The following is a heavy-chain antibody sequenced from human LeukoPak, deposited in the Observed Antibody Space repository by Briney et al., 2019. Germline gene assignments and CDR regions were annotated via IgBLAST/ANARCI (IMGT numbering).Heavy chain of an antibody. D-gene: IGHD1-26*01. Sequence: GGSLRLSCAASGFTFSNYAMTWVRQAPGEGLEWVSTISGSGGSAYYADSVKGRFTISRDNSNNTLYLQMYTLRAEDTAVYYCAKSEAERFHPYFDYWGQGTLVTVSS. CDR3: AKSEAERFHPYFDY. J-gene: IGHJ4*02. CDR1: GFTFSNYA. V-gene: IGHV3-23*01. CDR2: ISGSGGSA.